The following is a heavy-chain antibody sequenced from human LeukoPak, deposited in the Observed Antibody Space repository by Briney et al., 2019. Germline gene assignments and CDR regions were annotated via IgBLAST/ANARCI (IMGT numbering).Heavy chain of an antibody. CDR1: GYTFTGYY. CDR3: ARSDRLPAPFDY. D-gene: IGHD2-2*01. Sequence: ASVKVSCKASGYTFTGYYMHWVRQAPGQGLEWMEWINPNSGGTNYAQKFQGWVTMTRDTSISTAYMELSRLRSDDTAVYYCARSDRLPAPFDYWGQGTLVTVSS. J-gene: IGHJ4*02. CDR2: INPNSGGT. V-gene: IGHV1-2*04.